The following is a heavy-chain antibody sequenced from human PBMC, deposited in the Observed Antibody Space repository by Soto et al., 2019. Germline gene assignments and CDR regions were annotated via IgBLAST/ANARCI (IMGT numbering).Heavy chain of an antibody. CDR1: GFTFSSYG. CDR3: TRGPRPTSIGTGAF. V-gene: IGHV3-21*01. D-gene: IGHD3-10*01. Sequence: EVQLVESGGGLVKPGGSLRLSCAASGFTFSSYGMNWVRQAPGKGLEWVSSISSGSSFIYYADSVKGRFTISRDNAKNSLYLQMTSLRADDTAVYYCTRGPRPTSIGTGAFWGQGTLVTVSS. CDR2: ISSGSSFI. J-gene: IGHJ4*02.